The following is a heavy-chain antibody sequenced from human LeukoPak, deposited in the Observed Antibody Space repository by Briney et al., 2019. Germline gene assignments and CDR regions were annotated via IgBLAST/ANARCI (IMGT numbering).Heavy chain of an antibody. J-gene: IGHJ4*02. Sequence: ASVKVSCKTSGYTFSDHYVQWLRQAPGQGLEWMGWINPYSGDTSSARKFQGRVTMTRDTSISTVYMELSRLRSDDTAVYYCARDVQLERLLHWGQGTLVTVSS. CDR2: INPYSGDT. D-gene: IGHD1-1*01. V-gene: IGHV1-2*02. CDR1: GYTFSDHY. CDR3: ARDVQLERLLH.